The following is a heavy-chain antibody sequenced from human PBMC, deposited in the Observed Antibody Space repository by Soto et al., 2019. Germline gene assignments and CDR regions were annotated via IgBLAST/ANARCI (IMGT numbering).Heavy chain of an antibody. CDR3: APSHPYNNGWYPLGY. J-gene: IGHJ4*02. Sequence: QVQLVQSGAEEKKPGASVKVSCRASGYTFISYALEWVRQAPGQRLEWMGWINGGNGNTQYSQKFQGRVTFTRDTSATKAYMELRSLRSEDTAMYYCAPSHPYNNGWYPLGYWGQGPLATVSS. D-gene: IGHD6-19*01. CDR2: INGGNGNT. V-gene: IGHV1-3*05. CDR1: GYTFISYA.